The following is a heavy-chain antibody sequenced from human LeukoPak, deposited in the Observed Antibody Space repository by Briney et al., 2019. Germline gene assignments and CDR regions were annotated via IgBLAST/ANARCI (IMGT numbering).Heavy chain of an antibody. Sequence: GASVKVSCKASGYIFTSYYIHWVRRAPGQGLEWMGIINPSGGNTNYAQKFQGRVTMTRDTSTSTVYMELSSLRSGDTAVYYCARFAVHRRLAVAGQFGLDYWGQRTLVTVSS. D-gene: IGHD6-19*01. CDR3: ARFAVHRRLAVAGQFGLDY. CDR1: GYIFTSYY. J-gene: IGHJ4*02. CDR2: INPSGGNT. V-gene: IGHV1-46*01.